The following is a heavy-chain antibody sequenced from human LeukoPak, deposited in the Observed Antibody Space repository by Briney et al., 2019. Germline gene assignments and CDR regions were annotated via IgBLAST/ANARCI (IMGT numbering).Heavy chain of an antibody. CDR1: GFTFSSYW. Sequence: GGSLRLSCAASGFTFSSYWMSWVRQAPGKGLEWVGRIKSKTDGGTTDYAAPVKGRFTISRDDSKNTLYLQMNSLKTEDTAVYYCTTRSKHVDTAMLVDYWGQGTLVTVSS. V-gene: IGHV3-15*01. J-gene: IGHJ4*02. D-gene: IGHD5-18*01. CDR2: IKSKTDGGTT. CDR3: TTRSKHVDTAMLVDY.